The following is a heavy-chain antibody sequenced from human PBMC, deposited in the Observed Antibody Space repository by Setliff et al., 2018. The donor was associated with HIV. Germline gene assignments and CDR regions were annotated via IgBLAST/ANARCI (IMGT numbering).Heavy chain of an antibody. D-gene: IGHD2-15*01. CDR2: INYASGTI. CDR1: GFTFTTYW. V-gene: IGHV3-48*01. J-gene: IGHJ6*02. Sequence: PGGSLRLSCAASGFTFTTYWMGWVRQAPGKGLEWVSYINYASGTIYYADSVKGRFTVSRDNAKNSLYLQMNSLRAEDTAVYYCASQGVVVTTRGHHYYGLNVWGQGTTVTVSS. CDR3: ASQGVVVTTRGHHYYGLNV.